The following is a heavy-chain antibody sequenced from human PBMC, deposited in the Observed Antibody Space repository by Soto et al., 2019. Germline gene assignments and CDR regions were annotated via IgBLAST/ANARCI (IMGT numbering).Heavy chain of an antibody. CDR1: GFTFSSYA. J-gene: IGHJ1*01. D-gene: IGHD3-22*01. CDR3: AKGGYYDSSGYPEYFQH. Sequence: GSLRLSCAASGFTFSSYAMSWVRQAPGKGLEWVSAISGSGGSTYYADSVKGRFTISRDNSKNTLYLQMNSLRAEDTAVYYCAKGGYYDSSGYPEYFQHWGQGTLVTVSS. CDR2: ISGSGGST. V-gene: IGHV3-23*01.